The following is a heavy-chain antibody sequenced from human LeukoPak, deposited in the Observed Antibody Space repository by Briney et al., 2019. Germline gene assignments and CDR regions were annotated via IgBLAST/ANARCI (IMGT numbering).Heavy chain of an antibody. D-gene: IGHD4-17*01. CDR1: GYTFTSYY. CDR2: INPSGGST. Sequence: ASVKVSCKASGYTFTSYYMHWMRQAPGQGLEWMGIINPSGGSTSYAQKFQGRVTMNRDMSTSTVYMELSRLRSDDTAVYYCARRHDYGDYLLDYWGQGTLVTVSS. CDR3: ARRHDYGDYLLDY. J-gene: IGHJ4*02. V-gene: IGHV1-46*01.